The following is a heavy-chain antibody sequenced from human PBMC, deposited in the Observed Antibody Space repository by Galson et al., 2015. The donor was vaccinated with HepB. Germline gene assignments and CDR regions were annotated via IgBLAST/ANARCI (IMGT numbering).Heavy chain of an antibody. CDR2: IYWDDDK. Sequence: PALVKPTQTLTLTCTFSGFSLSTSGVGVGWIRQPPGKALEWLALIYWDDDKRYSPSLKSRLTITKDTSKNQVVLTMTNMDPVDTATYYCAHSPYDFWSGYYSYWGQGTLVTVSS. V-gene: IGHV2-5*02. CDR3: AHSPYDFWSGYYSY. CDR1: GFSLSTSGVG. D-gene: IGHD3-3*01. J-gene: IGHJ4*02.